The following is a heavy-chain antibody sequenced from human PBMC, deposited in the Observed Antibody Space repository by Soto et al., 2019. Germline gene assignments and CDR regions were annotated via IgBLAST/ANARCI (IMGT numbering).Heavy chain of an antibody. CDR2: INSDGSNT. CDR3: ARGAQFQYYMDV. D-gene: IGHD4-4*01. CDR1: GFTFYNHL. Sequence: GGSLRLSCAASGFTFYNHLRHWVRQAPGKGLVWVSRINSDGSNTNYADSVRGRFTISRDNAKNTVYLQVNTLRVEDTAVYFCARGAQFQYYMDVLGKGTAVTVSS. J-gene: IGHJ6*03. V-gene: IGHV3-74*01.